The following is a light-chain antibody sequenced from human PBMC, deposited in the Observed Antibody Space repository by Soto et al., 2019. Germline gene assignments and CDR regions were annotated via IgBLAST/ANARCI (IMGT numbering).Light chain of an antibody. CDR2: DAS. CDR1: QSVSSY. CDR3: QQRSNWPVT. Sequence: ETVLTQSPATLSLSPGERATLSCRASQSVSSYLAWYQQKPGQAPRLLIYDASKRATGIPARFSGSGSGTDFTLTISSLEPEDFAIYYCQQRSNWPVTFGPGTKVDIK. J-gene: IGKJ3*01. V-gene: IGKV3-11*01.